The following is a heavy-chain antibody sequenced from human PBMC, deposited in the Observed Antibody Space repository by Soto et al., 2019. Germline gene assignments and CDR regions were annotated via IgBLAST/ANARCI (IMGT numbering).Heavy chain of an antibody. Sequence: PGGSLRLSCAASGFTFSSYAMHWVRQAPGKGLEWVAVISYDGSNKYYADSVKGRFTISRDNSKNTLYLQMNSLRAEDTAVYYCARETTYYDFWSGPVGAFDIWGQGTMVTVSS. J-gene: IGHJ3*02. CDR1: GFTFSSYA. CDR2: ISYDGSNK. V-gene: IGHV3-30-3*01. CDR3: ARETTYYDFWSGPVGAFDI. D-gene: IGHD3-3*01.